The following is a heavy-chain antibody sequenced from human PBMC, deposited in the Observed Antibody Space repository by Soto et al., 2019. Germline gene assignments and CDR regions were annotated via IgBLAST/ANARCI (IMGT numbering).Heavy chain of an antibody. CDR2: ISPYTGNT. CDR3: VMVDNYVTPTPQDV. J-gene: IGHJ6*02. V-gene: IGHV1-18*01. Sequence: QVQLVQSGDEVKKPGASVKVSCKASGYIFVNYGIAWVRQAPGQGLEWMGWISPYTGNTHSATKVQGGLTMTTAPSTSSAYMDLGSLTSDDTAVYYCVMVDNYVTPTPQDVWGQGTTVTVSS. D-gene: IGHD3-16*01. CDR1: GYIFVNYG.